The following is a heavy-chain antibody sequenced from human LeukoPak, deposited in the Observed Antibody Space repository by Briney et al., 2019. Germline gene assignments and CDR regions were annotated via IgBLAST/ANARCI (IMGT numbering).Heavy chain of an antibody. CDR1: GFIASNKY. J-gene: IGHJ4*02. CDR2: IHRDGRT. V-gene: IGHV3-66*01. CDR3: ARDPGYGSGTEYGDY. Sequence: PGGSLRLSCAASGFIASNKYMSWVRQAPGKGLEWLSVIHRDGRTFYADSVKDRFTISRDNSKNTLYLQMNSLRAEDTAVYHCARDPGYGSGTEYGDYWGQGTLVTVSS. D-gene: IGHD3-10*01.